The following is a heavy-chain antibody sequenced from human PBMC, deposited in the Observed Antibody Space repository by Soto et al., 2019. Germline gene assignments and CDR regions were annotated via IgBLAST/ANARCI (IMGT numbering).Heavy chain of an antibody. CDR3: SREYRFDWSPGLDWFDP. CDR2: INAGNGNT. CDR1: GYTFTSYA. J-gene: IGHJ5*02. D-gene: IGHD3-9*01. Sequence: QVQLVQSGAEVKKPGASVKVSCKASGYTFTSYAMHWVRQAPGQRLEWMGWINAGNGNTKYSQKFQGRVTITRDTSASTAYMELSSLRSEDTAVYYCSREYRFDWSPGLDWFDPWGQGTLVTVSS. V-gene: IGHV1-3*01.